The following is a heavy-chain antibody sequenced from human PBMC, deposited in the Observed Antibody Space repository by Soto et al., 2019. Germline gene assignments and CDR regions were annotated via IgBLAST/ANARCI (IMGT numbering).Heavy chain of an antibody. CDR3: ARDFNEYSFPFGY. CDR1: GFTFRSFA. CDR2: ISYDANDK. V-gene: IGHV3-30*09. J-gene: IGHJ4*02. Sequence: GGSLRLSCATSGFTFRSFAMHWVRQAPGKGLEWVAAISYDANDKWFADSVKGRFAISRDNSKNALYLEMNSIRAEDTAVYYCARDFNEYSFPFGYWGQGTMVTVSS. D-gene: IGHD4-4*01.